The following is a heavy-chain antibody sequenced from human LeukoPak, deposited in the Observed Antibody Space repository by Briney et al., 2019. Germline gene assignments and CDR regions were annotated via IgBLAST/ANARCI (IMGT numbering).Heavy chain of an antibody. CDR2: ISGNNGNT. Sequence: ASVKVSFKASGYTFTNYGITWVRQAPGQGLEWMGWISGNNGNTNYAQKVQGRVTMTTDTSTSTAYMELRGLRSDDTAVYYCARDRDIVVVPAAMWSGDYYGMDVWGQGTTVTVSS. V-gene: IGHV1-18*01. CDR3: ARDRDIVVVPAAMWSGDYYGMDV. D-gene: IGHD2-2*01. CDR1: GYTFTNYG. J-gene: IGHJ6*02.